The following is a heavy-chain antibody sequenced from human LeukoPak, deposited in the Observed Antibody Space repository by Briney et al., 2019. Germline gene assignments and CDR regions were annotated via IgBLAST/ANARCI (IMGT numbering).Heavy chain of an antibody. Sequence: ASVKVSCKASGGTFNSYAISWVRQAPGQGLEWMGWINPNSGGTNYAQKFQGRVTMTRDTSISTAYMELSRLRSDDTAVCYCARGHYYDSSGYYLPDYWGQGTLVTVSS. CDR3: ARGHYYDSSGYYLPDY. CDR2: INPNSGGT. J-gene: IGHJ4*02. CDR1: GGTFNSYA. V-gene: IGHV1-2*02. D-gene: IGHD3-22*01.